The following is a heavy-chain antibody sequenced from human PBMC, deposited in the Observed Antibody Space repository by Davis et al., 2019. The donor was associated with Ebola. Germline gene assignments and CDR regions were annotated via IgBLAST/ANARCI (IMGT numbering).Heavy chain of an antibody. V-gene: IGHV1-69*13. D-gene: IGHD6-19*01. J-gene: IGHJ6*02. CDR2: IIPIFGTA. Sequence: SVKVSCKASGYTFTSYGISWVRQAPGQGLEWMGGIIPIFGTANYAQKFQGRVTITADESTSTAYMELSSLRSDDTAVYYCATSWLGREDYYYGMDVWGQGTTVTVSS. CDR3: ATSWLGREDYYYGMDV. CDR1: GYTFTSYG.